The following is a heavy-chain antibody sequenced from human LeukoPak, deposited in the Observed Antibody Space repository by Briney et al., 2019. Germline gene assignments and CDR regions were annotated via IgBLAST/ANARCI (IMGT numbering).Heavy chain of an antibody. J-gene: IGHJ4*02. V-gene: IGHV3-21*01. CDR1: GFTFSSYR. CDR3: AKDKEIRGSFDY. CDR2: INSSSSYI. Sequence: GGSLRLSCAASGFTFSSYRMNWVRQAPGKGLEWVSSINSSSSYIYYADSVKGRFTISRDNANNSLYLQMNSLRAEDTAVYYCAKDKEIRGSFDYWGQGTLVTVSS. D-gene: IGHD3-10*01.